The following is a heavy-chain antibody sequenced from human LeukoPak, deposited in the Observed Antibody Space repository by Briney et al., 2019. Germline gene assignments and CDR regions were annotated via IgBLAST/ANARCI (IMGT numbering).Heavy chain of an antibody. CDR2: ISGSGNYI. CDR1: EVTFSTYT. V-gene: IGHV3-21*06. Sequence: PGGSLRLSCAASEVTFSTYTMTWVRQAPGEGLEWVSSISGSGNYIYYADSLKGRFTISRDNANNLLFLQMSSLRAEDTAVYFCAGLRRAYYYYMDVWGKGTTVTVSS. J-gene: IGHJ6*03. CDR3: AGLRRAYYYYMDV.